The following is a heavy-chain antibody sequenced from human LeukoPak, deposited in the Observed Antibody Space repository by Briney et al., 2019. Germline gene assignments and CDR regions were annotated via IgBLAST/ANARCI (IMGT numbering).Heavy chain of an antibody. Sequence: ASGNVARQASGYTLTSYCISWVRQAPRQWLEWEGWISATNGNTNYAQKLQGRVTMTTDTSTSKAYMERRSLRSDDTAVYYCARSSGPNGYFDYWGQGTLVTVSS. J-gene: IGHJ4*02. D-gene: IGHD3-22*01. V-gene: IGHV1-18*01. CDR1: GYTLTSYC. CDR2: ISATNGNT. CDR3: ARSSGPNGYFDY.